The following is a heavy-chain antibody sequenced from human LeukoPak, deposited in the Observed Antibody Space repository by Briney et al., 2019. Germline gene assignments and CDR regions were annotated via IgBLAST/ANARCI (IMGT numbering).Heavy chain of an antibody. D-gene: IGHD3-22*01. CDR1: GGSISSYY. J-gene: IGHJ3*02. Sequence: PSETLSLTCTVSGGSISSYYWSWIRQPAGKGLEWIGRFYSGGSADYNPSLKSRVTMSVDTSKNQFSLKLSSVTAADTAVYYCARFYYDSSGYHAFDIWGQGTMVTVSS. CDR2: FYSGGSA. CDR3: ARFYYDSSGYHAFDI. V-gene: IGHV4-4*07.